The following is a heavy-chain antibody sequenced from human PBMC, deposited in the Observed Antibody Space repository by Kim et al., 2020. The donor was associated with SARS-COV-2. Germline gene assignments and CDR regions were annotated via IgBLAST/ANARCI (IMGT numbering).Heavy chain of an antibody. CDR1: GFTFGDYA. J-gene: IGHJ6*02. V-gene: IGHV3-49*04. CDR3: TSSPGYYDILTGYYISNYYYYYGMDV. CDR2: IRSKAYGGTT. Sequence: GGSLRLSCTASGFTFGDYAMSWVRQAPGKGLEWVGFIRSKAYGGTTEYAASVKGRFTISRDDSKSIAYLQMNSLKTEDTAVYYCTSSPGYYDILTGYYISNYYYYYGMDVWGQGTTVTVSS. D-gene: IGHD3-9*01.